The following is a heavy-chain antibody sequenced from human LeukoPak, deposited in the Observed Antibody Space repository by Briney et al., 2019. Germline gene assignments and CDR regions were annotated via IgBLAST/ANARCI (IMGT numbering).Heavy chain of an antibody. Sequence: ASVKVSCKTSGYTFTGYYMHRVRQDPGERLDWMVWTNPNSGGTNYAQKFQGRVTMTRDTSISTAYMELSRLISDDTAVYYCARDSGAYDSSGYPLYYFDYWGQGTLVTVSS. V-gene: IGHV1-2*02. CDR3: ARDSGAYDSSGYPLYYFDY. CDR2: TNPNSGGT. J-gene: IGHJ4*02. CDR1: GYTFTGYY. D-gene: IGHD3-22*01.